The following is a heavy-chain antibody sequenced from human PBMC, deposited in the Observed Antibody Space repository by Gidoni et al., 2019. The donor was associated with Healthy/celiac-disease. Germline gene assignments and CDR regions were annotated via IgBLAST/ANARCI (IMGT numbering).Heavy chain of an antibody. V-gene: IGHV3-30-3*01. CDR1: GFTFSSYA. D-gene: IGHD6-25*01. Sequence: QVQLVESGGGVVQPGRSLRLPCAASGFTFSSYAMHWVRQAPGKGLEWVAVISYDGSNKYYADSVKGRFTISRDNSKNTLYLQMNSLRAEDTAVYYCARDTPQAGFSAFDIWGQGTMVTVSS. CDR2: ISYDGSNK. J-gene: IGHJ3*02. CDR3: ARDTPQAGFSAFDI.